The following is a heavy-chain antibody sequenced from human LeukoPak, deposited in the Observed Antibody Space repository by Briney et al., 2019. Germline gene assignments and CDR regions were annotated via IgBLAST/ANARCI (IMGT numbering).Heavy chain of an antibody. CDR1: GFTFSSYS. CDR2: ISSSSTTI. CDR3: ARGGWEFDY. Sequence: GGSLRLSCAASGFTFSSYSMNWVRQAPGKGLEWVSYISSSSTTIYYADSVKGRFTISRDNAKNSLYLQMNSLRAEDTAVYYCARGGWEFDYWGQGTLVTVSS. V-gene: IGHV3-48*01. J-gene: IGHJ4*02. D-gene: IGHD1-26*01.